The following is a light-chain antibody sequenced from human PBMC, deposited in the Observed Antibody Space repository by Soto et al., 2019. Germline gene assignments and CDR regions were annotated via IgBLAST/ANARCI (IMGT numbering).Light chain of an antibody. CDR2: NSN. V-gene: IGLV1-44*01. Sequence: QSVLTQTPSASGTPGQTVTISCSGSRSNIGNNVVSWYQQFPGTAPKLLIYNSNQRPAGVPDRFSGSKSGTSASLAISGLQSEDEADYYCATWDDSLNARGVFGGGTKLTVL. CDR3: ATWDDSLNARGV. J-gene: IGLJ3*02. CDR1: RSNIGNNV.